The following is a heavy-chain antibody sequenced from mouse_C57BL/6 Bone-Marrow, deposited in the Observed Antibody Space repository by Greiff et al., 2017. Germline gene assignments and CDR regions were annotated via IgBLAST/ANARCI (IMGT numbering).Heavy chain of an antibody. CDR2: IDPSDSYT. V-gene: IGHV1-69*01. CDR3: ARSIYYGSSLDY. CDR1: GYTFTSYW. Sequence: QVQLQQPGAELVMPGASVKLSCKASGYTFTSYWMHWVKQRPGQGLEWIGEIDPSDSYTNYNQKFKGKSTLTVDNSSSPAYMQLSSLTSEDSAVYYCARSIYYGSSLDYWGQGTTLSVSS. D-gene: IGHD1-1*01. J-gene: IGHJ2*01.